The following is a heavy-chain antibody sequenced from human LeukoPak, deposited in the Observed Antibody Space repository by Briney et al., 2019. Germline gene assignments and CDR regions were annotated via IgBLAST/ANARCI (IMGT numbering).Heavy chain of an antibody. D-gene: IGHD5-24*01. J-gene: IGHJ5*02. V-gene: IGHV4-4*07. CDR1: GGSISSYY. Sequence: SETLSLTCTVSGGSISSYYWSWIRQPAGNGLEWIGRIYTSGSTNYNPSLKSRVTMSVDTSKNQFSLKLSSVTAADTAVYYCARDRLENWLNWFDPWGQGTLVTVSS. CDR2: IYTSGST. CDR3: ARDRLENWLNWFDP.